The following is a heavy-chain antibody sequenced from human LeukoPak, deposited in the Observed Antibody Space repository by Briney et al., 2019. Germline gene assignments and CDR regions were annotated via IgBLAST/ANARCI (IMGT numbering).Heavy chain of an antibody. CDR3: ARRKGGSNTNFDY. CDR1: GFTFSSYA. J-gene: IGHJ4*02. CDR2: ISYDGSNK. D-gene: IGHD4-23*01. V-gene: IGHV3-30*14. Sequence: GGSLRLSRAASGFTFSSYAMHWVRQAPGKGLEWVAVISYDGSNKYYADSVKGRFTISRDNSKNTLYLQMGSLRAEDMAVYYCARRKGGSNTNFDYWGQGTLVTVSS.